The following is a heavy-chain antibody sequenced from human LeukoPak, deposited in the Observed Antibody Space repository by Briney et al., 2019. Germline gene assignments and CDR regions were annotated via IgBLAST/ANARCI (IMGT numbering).Heavy chain of an antibody. CDR3: ASLEMATAPWDY. V-gene: IGHV1-2*02. CDR2: IDPNSGGT. D-gene: IGHD5-24*01. Sequence: ASVKVSCKASGYTFTGYYMHWVRQAPGQGLEWMGWIDPNSGGTNYAQKFQGRVTMTRDTSISTAYMELSRLRSDDTAVYYCASLEMATAPWDYWGQGTLVTVSS. CDR1: GYTFTGYY. J-gene: IGHJ4*02.